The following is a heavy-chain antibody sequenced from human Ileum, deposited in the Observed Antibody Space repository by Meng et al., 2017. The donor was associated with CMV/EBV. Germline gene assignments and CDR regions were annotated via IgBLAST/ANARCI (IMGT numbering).Heavy chain of an antibody. D-gene: IGHD6-13*01. J-gene: IGHJ5*02. V-gene: IGHV3-7*01. Sequence: GGSLRLSCAASGFTFSNYYMTWARQVPGKGLEWVANIKEDGSEMRYVDSVKGRFTISRDNAQNSLYLHMNSLRVEDTAVYYCARDGRHSSSFYYWFDPWGQGTLVTDSS. CDR2: IKEDGSEM. CDR1: GFTFSNYY. CDR3: ARDGRHSSSFYYWFDP.